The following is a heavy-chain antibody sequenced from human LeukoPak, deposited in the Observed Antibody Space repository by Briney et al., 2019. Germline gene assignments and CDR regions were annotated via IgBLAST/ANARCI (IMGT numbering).Heavy chain of an antibody. CDR3: AKGRGAV. CDR2: ISAEGYT. V-gene: IGHV3-66*01. Sequence: GGSLRLSCAASGFTVSTDFMGWVRQTPRKGLQWLSLISAEGYTYYADSVKGRFIISRDTSKNALYLQMNSLRVEDMAVYYCAKGRGAVWGQGTTVTVSS. J-gene: IGHJ6*02. CDR1: GFTVSTDF. D-gene: IGHD3-10*01.